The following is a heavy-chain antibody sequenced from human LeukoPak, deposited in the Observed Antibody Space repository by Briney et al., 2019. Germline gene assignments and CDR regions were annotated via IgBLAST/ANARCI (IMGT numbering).Heavy chain of an antibody. CDR1: GLTVSSNY. CDR2: IYSGGST. Sequence: GGSLRLSCAVSGLTVSSNYMSWVRQAPGKGLEWVSAIYSGGSTFYADSVKDRFTISRDNSKNTLYLQMNSLRAEDTAVYYCARDPYNSGSSYFDYWGQGTLVTVSS. V-gene: IGHV3-53*01. D-gene: IGHD3-10*01. J-gene: IGHJ4*02. CDR3: ARDPYNSGSSYFDY.